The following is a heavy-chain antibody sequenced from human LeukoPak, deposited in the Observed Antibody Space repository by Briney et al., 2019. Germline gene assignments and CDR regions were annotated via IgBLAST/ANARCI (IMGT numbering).Heavy chain of an antibody. CDR1: GGSVSSGSYY. CDR3: ARVTTGVLRGSLYYYYGMDV. J-gene: IGHJ6*02. D-gene: IGHD4-11*01. Sequence: PSETLSLTCTVSGGSVSSGSYYWSWIRQPAGKGLEWIGRIYTSGSTNYNPSLKSRVTMSVDTSKNQFSLKLSSVTAADTAVYYCARVTTGVLRGSLYYYYGMDVWGQGTTVTVSS. V-gene: IGHV4-61*02. CDR2: IYTSGST.